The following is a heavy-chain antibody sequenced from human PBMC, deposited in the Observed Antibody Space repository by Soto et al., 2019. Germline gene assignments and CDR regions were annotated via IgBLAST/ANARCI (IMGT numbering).Heavy chain of an antibody. J-gene: IGHJ6*02. D-gene: IGHD3-3*01. CDR3: AKLFGVVIFQLCAYYWDVMDV. Sequence: AVKVSCKASGGTFSSYAISWVRQAPGQGLEWMGGIIPIFGTANYAQKFQGRVTITADESTSTAYMELSSLRSEDTAVYYCAKLFGVVIFQLCAYYWDVMDVCGQRSTV. CDR2: IIPIFGTA. CDR1: GGTFSSYA. V-gene: IGHV1-69*13.